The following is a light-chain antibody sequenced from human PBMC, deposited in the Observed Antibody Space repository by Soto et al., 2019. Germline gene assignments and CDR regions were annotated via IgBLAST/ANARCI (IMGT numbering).Light chain of an antibody. J-gene: IGLJ3*02. CDR2: DVT. Sequence: QSALTQPASVSGSPGQSITIFCTGTSSDVGGYNYVSWYQQRTGKPTKLMIYDVTNRPSGVSNRFSGSKSGSTASQIIYGLQAEDEGDYYCTSYTNRNTVVFGGGTKVTVL. CDR3: TSYTNRNTVV. CDR1: SSDVGGYNY. V-gene: IGLV2-14*03.